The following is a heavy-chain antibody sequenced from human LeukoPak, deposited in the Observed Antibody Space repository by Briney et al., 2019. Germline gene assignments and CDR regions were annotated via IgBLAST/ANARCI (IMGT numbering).Heavy chain of an antibody. J-gene: IGHJ5*02. CDR1: GFTFRAFR. D-gene: IGHD3-9*01. V-gene: IGHV3-33*01. Sequence: SGRSLSLSCPGPGFTFRAFRLNRVPPAPSKGPGWVSIIQSDGSYQKYGDSVKGRFSISRDNFRGTLYLERNGLRAEDTAVYYCARGGGPNLTGRSNWFDLWGQGTLVTVSS. CDR2: IQSDGSYQ. CDR3: ARGGGPNLTGRSNWFDL.